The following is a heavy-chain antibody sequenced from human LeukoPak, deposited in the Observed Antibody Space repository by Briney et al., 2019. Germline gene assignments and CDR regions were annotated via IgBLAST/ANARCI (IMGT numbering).Heavy chain of an antibody. V-gene: IGHV1-2*02. CDR3: ARVGGYSYGGKGFDY. CDR2: INPNSGGT. D-gene: IGHD5-18*01. CDR1: GYTFTGYY. Sequence: ASVKVSCKASGYTFTGYYMHWVRQAPGQGLEWMGWINPNSGGTNYAQKFQGRVTMTRDTSTSTVYMELSSLRPEDTAVYYCARVGGYSYGGKGFDYWGQGTLVTVSS. J-gene: IGHJ4*02.